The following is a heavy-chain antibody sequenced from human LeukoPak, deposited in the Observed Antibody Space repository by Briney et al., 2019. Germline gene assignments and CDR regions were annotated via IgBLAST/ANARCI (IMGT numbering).Heavy chain of an antibody. CDR2: IYYSGRT. D-gene: IGHD3-22*01. CDR1: GGSVSSYY. CDR3: ASSNYDSSGYRLSLDY. J-gene: IGHJ4*02. V-gene: IGHV4-59*02. Sequence: SETLSLTCTVSGGSVSSYYWRWVRQPPGKALEWIGYIYYSGRTHYNPSLKSRVTISVDTSKNQFSLKLCAVTAADTAVYYCASSNYDSSGYRLSLDYWGQGTLVTVS.